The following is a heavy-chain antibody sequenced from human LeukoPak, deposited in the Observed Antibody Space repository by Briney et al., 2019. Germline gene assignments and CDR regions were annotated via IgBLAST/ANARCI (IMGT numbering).Heavy chain of an antibody. CDR2: IYYSGST. J-gene: IGHJ6*02. CDR1: GGSISSGSYY. CDR3: ARAGNDGQDYYYYGMDV. V-gene: IGHV4-31*03. Sequence: PSQTLSLTCTVSGGSISSGSYYWSWIRQHPGKGLEWIGYIYYSGSTYYNPSLKSRVTISVDTSKNQFSLKLSSVTAADTAVYYCARAGNDGQDYYYYGMDVWGQGTTVTVSS.